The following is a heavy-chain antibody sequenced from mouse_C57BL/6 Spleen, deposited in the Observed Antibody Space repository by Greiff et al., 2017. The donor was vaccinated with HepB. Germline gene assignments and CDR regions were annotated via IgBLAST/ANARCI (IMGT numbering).Heavy chain of an antibody. D-gene: IGHD1-1*01. CDR1: GFTFSSYA. V-gene: IGHV5-9-1*02. J-gene: IGHJ4*01. CDR3: TRGLRGAMDY. CDR2: ISSGGDYI. Sequence: EVKLMESGAGLVKPGGSLKISCAASGFTFSSYAMSWVRQTPEKRLEWVAYISSGGDYIYYADTVKGRFTMSRDNARNTLYLQMSSLKSEDTAMYYCTRGLRGAMDYWGQGTSVTVSS.